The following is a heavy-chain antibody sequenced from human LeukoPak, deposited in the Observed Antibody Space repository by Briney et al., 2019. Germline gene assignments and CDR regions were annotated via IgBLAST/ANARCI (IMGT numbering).Heavy chain of an antibody. CDR3: ARDRGSSGLRFEP. Sequence: SETLSLTCTLSGGSPSSGCSYWSWIRHHPGKGLEWIAYIYYRGSTYNNPSLKSPVTISVDTSKNQFSLRLSSVTAADTAVYYCARDRGSSGLRFEPWGQGTLVTVSS. J-gene: IGHJ5*02. CDR2: IYYRGST. CDR1: GGSPSSGCSY. D-gene: IGHD2-15*01. V-gene: IGHV4-31*01.